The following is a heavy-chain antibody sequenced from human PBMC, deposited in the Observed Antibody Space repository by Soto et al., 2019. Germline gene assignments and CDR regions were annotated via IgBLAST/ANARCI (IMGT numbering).Heavy chain of an antibody. V-gene: IGHV1-18*01. J-gene: IGHJ4*02. CDR1: GYSFNRYE. CDR3: ARGFGGLYYFDY. Sequence: QVQLVQSGVEVKKPGASVKVSCKASGYSFNRYEITWVRQAPGQGLEWMGRSSAHNGNTNYAQKLQGRVTLTTDTSTSTAYMELRSLKSDDTAVYYCARGFGGLYYFDYWGQGTLVTVSS. D-gene: IGHD3-16*01. CDR2: SSAHNGNT.